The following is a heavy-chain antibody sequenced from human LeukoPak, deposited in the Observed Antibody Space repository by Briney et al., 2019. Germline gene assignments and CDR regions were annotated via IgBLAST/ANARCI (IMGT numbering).Heavy chain of an antibody. V-gene: IGHV3-7*01. CDR2: INRDAGDK. J-gene: IGHJ4*02. D-gene: IGHD3-10*01. CDR1: GFTFRDYW. CDR3: ARYYGYGSGNSRNTNLDN. Sequence: GGSLRLSCAASGFTFRDYWMSWVRQAPGKGLEWVANINRDAGDKYYVDSVKGRFTISRDNAKNSLYLQMNSLRPEDAAVYYCARYYGYGSGNSRNTNLDNWGRGTLVTVSS.